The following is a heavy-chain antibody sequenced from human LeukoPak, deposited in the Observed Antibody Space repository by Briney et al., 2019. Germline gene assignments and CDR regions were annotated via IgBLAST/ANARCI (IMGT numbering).Heavy chain of an antibody. D-gene: IGHD1-26*01. J-gene: IGHJ3*02. CDR2: IGSDGST. CDR1: GFSFSDYA. V-gene: IGHV3-23*01. Sequence: PGGSLRLSCAASGFSFSDYAMSWVRQAPGKGLEWVSGIGSDGSTHHAESVKGRFAISRDNSKNTLYLQMNSLRAEDTAVYYCARDLVGARIRAFDIWGQGTMVTVSS. CDR3: ARDLVGARIRAFDI.